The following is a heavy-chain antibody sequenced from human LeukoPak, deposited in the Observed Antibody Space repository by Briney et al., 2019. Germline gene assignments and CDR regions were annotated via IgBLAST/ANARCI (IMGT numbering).Heavy chain of an antibody. CDR1: GGTFSSYA. D-gene: IGHD2-2*01. Sequence: ASVKVSCKASGGTFSSYAISWVRQAPGQGLEWMGGIIPIFGTANYAQKFQGRVTITADESTSTAYMELSSLRSEDTAVYYCARGDIVVVVPAAIEYFQHWGQGTLVTVSS. J-gene: IGHJ1*01. CDR2: IIPIFGTA. CDR3: ARGDIVVVVPAAIEYFQH. V-gene: IGHV1-69*13.